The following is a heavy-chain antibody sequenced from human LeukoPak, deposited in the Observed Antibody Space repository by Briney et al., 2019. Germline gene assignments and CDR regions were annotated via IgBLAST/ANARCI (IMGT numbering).Heavy chain of an antibody. CDR3: ANLAGLETAGTAIFDY. J-gene: IGHJ4*02. D-gene: IGHD6-13*01. V-gene: IGHV3-7*01. Sequence: AGGSLRLSCAASGFMFSDFWMSWVRQAPGKGLEWVANIKQDGGEKYYVDSVEGRFTISRDNTKNSLYLQMNSLRTEDTAVYYCANLAGLETAGTAIFDYWGQGTLVTVSS. CDR1: GFMFSDFW. CDR2: IKQDGGEK.